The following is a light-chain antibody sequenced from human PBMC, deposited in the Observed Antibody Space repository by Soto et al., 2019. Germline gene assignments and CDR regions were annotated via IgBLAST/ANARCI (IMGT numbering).Light chain of an antibody. V-gene: IGLV2-14*01. J-gene: IGLJ2*01. CDR3: SSYTSGSTSVV. CDR1: SRDVGGFNF. Sequence: QSALTQPVSVSGSPGQSITISCTGTSRDVGGFNFVSWYQQHPGKAPKVMIYDVSNRPSGVSNRFSGSKSGNTASLTISGLQAEDEADYYCSSYTSGSTSVVFGGGTKLTVL. CDR2: DVS.